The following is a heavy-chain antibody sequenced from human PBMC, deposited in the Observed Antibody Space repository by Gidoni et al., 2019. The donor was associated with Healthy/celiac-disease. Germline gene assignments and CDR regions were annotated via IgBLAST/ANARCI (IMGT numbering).Heavy chain of an antibody. D-gene: IGHD6-13*01. CDR3: ARHDHSSSWRTGTIDWFDP. J-gene: IGHJ5*02. CDR1: GGSISSSSYY. V-gene: IGHV4-39*01. CDR2: IYYSGST. Sequence: QLPLQESGPGLVKPSETLSLTCTVPGGSISSSSYYWGWIRQPPGKGLEWIGSIYYSGSTYYNPSLKSRVTISVDTSKNQFSLKLSSVTAADTAVYYCARHDHSSSWRTGTIDWFDPWGQGTLVTVSS.